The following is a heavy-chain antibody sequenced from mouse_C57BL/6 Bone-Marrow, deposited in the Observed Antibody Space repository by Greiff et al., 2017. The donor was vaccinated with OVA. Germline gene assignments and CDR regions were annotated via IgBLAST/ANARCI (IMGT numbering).Heavy chain of an antibody. Sequence: QVQLQQPGAELVKPGASVKMSCKASGYTFTSYWITWVKQRPGQGLEWIGDIYPGSGSTNYNEKFKGKATFTADTSSNTAYMQLSSLTTEDSAIYYCARKWNYWGQGTTLTVSS. CDR2: IYPGSGST. CDR3: ARKWNY. V-gene: IGHV1-55*01. CDR1: GYTFTSYW. J-gene: IGHJ2*01.